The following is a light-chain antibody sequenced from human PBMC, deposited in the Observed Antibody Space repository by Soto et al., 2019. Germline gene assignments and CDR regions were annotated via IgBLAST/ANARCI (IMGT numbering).Light chain of an antibody. CDR3: SSYTSSTIL. CDR1: SSDADAYNY. CDR2: DVS. V-gene: IGLV2-14*03. J-gene: IGLJ2*01. Sequence: QPVLTQPASVSGSPGQSIIISCTGTSSDADAYNYVSWYQHHPGKAPKLLIYDVSNRPSGISNRFSGSKSGNTASLTISGLQPEDEADYFCSSYTSSTILFGGGTKLTVL.